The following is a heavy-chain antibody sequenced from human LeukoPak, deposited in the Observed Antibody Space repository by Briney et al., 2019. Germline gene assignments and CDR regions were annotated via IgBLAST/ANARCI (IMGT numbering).Heavy chain of an antibody. Sequence: SETLSLTCAVYGGSFSGYYWSWIRQPPGKGLEWIGEINHSGSTNYNPSLKSRVTISVDTSKNQFSLKLSSVTAADTAVYYCARGRKGLPFDYWGQGTLVTVSS. D-gene: IGHD5-18*01. CDR1: GGSFSGYY. V-gene: IGHV4-34*01. CDR3: ARGRKGLPFDY. CDR2: INHSGST. J-gene: IGHJ4*02.